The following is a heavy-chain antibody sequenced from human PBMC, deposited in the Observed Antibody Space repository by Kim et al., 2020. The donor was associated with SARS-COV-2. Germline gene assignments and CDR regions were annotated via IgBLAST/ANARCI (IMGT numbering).Heavy chain of an antibody. CDR3: AGDPLKNPVPLGYYYYYVMDV. V-gene: IGHV4-31*03. CDR2: IYYSGST. Sequence: SETLSLTCTVSGGSISSGGYYWSWIRQHPGRGLEWIGYIYYSGSTYNNPSLKSRVTISVDTSKNQFSLKLSSVTAADTAVYYCAGDPLKNPVPLGYYYYYVMDVWGQGTTLTVSS. J-gene: IGHJ6*02. CDR1: GGSISSGGYY.